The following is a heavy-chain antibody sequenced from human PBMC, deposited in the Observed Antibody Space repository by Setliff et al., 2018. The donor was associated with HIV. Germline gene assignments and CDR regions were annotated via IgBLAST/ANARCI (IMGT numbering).Heavy chain of an antibody. CDR3: ARAGGGATDQAFDI. D-gene: IGHD2-2*01. V-gene: IGHV1-46*01. Sequence: GASVKVSCKAFGYTFTSYFLNWVRQAPGQGLEWLGIIDPNGGATNNAQKLQGRLTVTTDTSTGTLYMELSNLRSDDSAVYYCARAGGGATDQAFDIWGQGTMVTVSS. CDR2: IDPNGGAT. CDR1: GYTFTSYF. J-gene: IGHJ3*02.